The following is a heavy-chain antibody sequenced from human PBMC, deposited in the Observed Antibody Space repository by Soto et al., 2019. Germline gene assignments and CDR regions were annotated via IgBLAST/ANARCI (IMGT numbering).Heavy chain of an antibody. V-gene: IGHV4-38-2*01. Sequence: KASETLSLTCAVSGYSINSDYYWGWIRQPPGKGLEWIGSVDHSGMTYYSPSLRSRLTIFIDTSKNQFSLRLTSVTAADKAMYFCAKKGYYPSGKINLFDSWGPGTLVTVSS. CDR3: AKKGYYPSGKINLFDS. J-gene: IGHJ4*02. CDR2: VDHSGMT. D-gene: IGHD3-10*01. CDR1: GYSINSDYY.